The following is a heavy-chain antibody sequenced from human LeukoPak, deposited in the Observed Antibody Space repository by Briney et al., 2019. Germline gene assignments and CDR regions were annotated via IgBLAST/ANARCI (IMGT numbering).Heavy chain of an antibody. CDR3: ARDGEVVARVYYMDV. CDR2: ISSSSSYI. CDR1: GFTFSSYS. D-gene: IGHD3-22*01. Sequence: GGSLRLSCVASGFTFSSYSMNWVRQAPGKGLEWVSSISSSSSYIYYADSVKGRFTISRDNAKNSLYLQMNSLRAEDTAVYYCARDGEVVARVYYMDVWGKGTTVTVSS. J-gene: IGHJ6*03. V-gene: IGHV3-21*01.